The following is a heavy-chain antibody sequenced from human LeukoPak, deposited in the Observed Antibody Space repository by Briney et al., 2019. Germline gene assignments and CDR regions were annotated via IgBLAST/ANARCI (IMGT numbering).Heavy chain of an antibody. Sequence: PSETLSLTCTVSGGSISSSSYYWGWIRQPPGKGLEWIGSIYYSGSTYYNPSLKSRVTISVDTSKNQFSLKLSSVTAADTAVYYCARRDSSSYNWFDPWGQGTLVTVSS. CDR2: IYYSGST. D-gene: IGHD6-6*01. V-gene: IGHV4-39*01. CDR3: ARRDSSSYNWFDP. J-gene: IGHJ5*02. CDR1: GGSISSSSYY.